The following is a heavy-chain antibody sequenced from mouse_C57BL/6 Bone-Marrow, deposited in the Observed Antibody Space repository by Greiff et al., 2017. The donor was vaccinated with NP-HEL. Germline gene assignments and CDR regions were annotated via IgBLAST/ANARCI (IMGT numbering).Heavy chain of an antibody. J-gene: IGHJ2*01. D-gene: IGHD2-4*01. CDR1: GYTFTSYW. CDR2: IHPNSGST. Sequence: QVQLQQPGAELVKPGASVKLSCKASGYTFTSYWMHWVKQRPGQGLEWIGMIHPNSGSTNYNEKFKSKATLTVDKSSSTAYMQLSSLTSEDSAVYYCARGGDDYDEEDWGQGTTLTVSS. V-gene: IGHV1-64*01. CDR3: ARGGDDYDEED.